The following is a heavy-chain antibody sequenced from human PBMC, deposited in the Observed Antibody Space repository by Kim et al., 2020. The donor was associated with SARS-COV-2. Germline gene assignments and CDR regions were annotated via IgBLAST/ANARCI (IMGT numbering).Heavy chain of an antibody. J-gene: IGHJ4*02. CDR3: ARRWAWVGEQPLQY. D-gene: IGHD3-10*01. Sequence: ADSVKGGYATSRDNAKNTLYLQMNSQEAEDTAVYYCARRWAWVGEQPLQYRGQGTLVTVSS. V-gene: IGHV3-74*01.